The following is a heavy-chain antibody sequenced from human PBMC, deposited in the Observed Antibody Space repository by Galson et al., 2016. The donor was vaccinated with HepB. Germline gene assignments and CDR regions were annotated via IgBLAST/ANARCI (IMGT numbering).Heavy chain of an antibody. CDR1: GFTFSDYA. Sequence: SLRLSCAASGFTFSDYAMNWVRQAPGKGLEWVSVITSGGSTYYAASVKGRFTISRDNSKNTLYVQMNNLGAEDTAVYYCSKEDNIAGATTINNWGQGTLVTVSS. CDR3: SKEDNIAGATTINN. CDR2: ITSGGST. J-gene: IGHJ4*02. D-gene: IGHD1-26*01. V-gene: IGHV3-23*01.